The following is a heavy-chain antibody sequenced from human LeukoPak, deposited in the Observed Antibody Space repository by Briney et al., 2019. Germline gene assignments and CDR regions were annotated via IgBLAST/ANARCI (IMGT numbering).Heavy chain of an antibody. CDR2: ICGSDGSR. CDR3: ARAVLRGIITF. CDR1: GFTFSTYA. D-gene: IGHD3-10*01. V-gene: IGHV3-23*01. J-gene: IGHJ4*02. Sequence: GGSLRLSCAASGFTFSTYAMSWVRQAPGKGLEWVSAICGSDGSRYYADSVKGRFTISRDNSKNTLYLQMNSLRAEDTAVYFCARAVLRGIITFWGQGTLVTVSS.